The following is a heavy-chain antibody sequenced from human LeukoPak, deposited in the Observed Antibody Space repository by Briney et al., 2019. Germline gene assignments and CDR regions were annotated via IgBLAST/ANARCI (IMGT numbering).Heavy chain of an antibody. J-gene: IGHJ4*02. Sequence: SETLSLTCTVSGDSLTYYYWSWIRQPPGKGLEWIAYLFYSGSTDYNPSLESRVTISVDTSKDQFSLKLRSVTAADTAVYYCATVAVIRGVTYFDYWGQGTLVTVSS. CDR2: LFYSGST. V-gene: IGHV4-59*01. CDR3: ATVAVIRGVTYFDY. CDR1: GDSLTYYY. D-gene: IGHD3-10*01.